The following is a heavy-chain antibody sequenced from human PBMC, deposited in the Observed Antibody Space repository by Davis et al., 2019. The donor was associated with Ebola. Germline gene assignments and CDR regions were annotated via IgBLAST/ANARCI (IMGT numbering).Heavy chain of an antibody. Sequence: AASVKVSCKASGYTFTSYYMHWVRQAPGQGLEWMGIINPSGGSTSYAQKFQGRVTMTRDTSTSTVYMELSSLRSEDTAVYYCARHPRSGDYDSSDTARDNDAFDIGGQGKMVTVSS. J-gene: IGHJ3*02. CDR3: ARHPRSGDYDSSDTARDNDAFDI. CDR1: GYTFTSYY. D-gene: IGHD3-22*01. CDR2: INPSGGST. V-gene: IGHV1-46*01.